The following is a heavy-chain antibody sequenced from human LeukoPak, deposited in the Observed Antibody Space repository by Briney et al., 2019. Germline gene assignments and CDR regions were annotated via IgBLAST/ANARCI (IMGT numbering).Heavy chain of an antibody. V-gene: IGHV3-23*01. J-gene: IGHJ4*02. D-gene: IGHD4-17*01. CDR1: GFTFSSSA. CDR2: ISASGGST. Sequence: GGSLRLSCAASGFTFSSSAMSWVRQVPGKGLEWVSGISASGGSTSYADSVRGRFTISRDNSKNTLYVQMNSLRDEDTAVYYCTTEDYADYVSPHWGQGALVTVSS. CDR3: TTEDYADYVSPH.